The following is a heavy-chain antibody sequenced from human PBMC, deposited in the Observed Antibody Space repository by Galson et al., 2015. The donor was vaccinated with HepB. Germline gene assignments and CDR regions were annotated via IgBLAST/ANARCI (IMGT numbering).Heavy chain of an antibody. D-gene: IGHD3-22*01. CDR2: ISSSSSTI. CDR1: GFTFNTYS. V-gene: IGHV3-48*01. Sequence: SLRLSCAVSGFTFNTYSMNWVRQTPGKGLEWVSYISSSSSTIFYADSVRGRFTISRDNAKNSLYLQMNSLRAEDTAVYYCAGDLSRGYWFPWGQGTLVTVSS. J-gene: IGHJ5*02. CDR3: AGDLSRGYWFP.